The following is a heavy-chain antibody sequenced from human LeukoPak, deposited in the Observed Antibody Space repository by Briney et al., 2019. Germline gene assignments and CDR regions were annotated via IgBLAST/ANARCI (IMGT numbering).Heavy chain of an antibody. CDR2: ISAYNGNT. Sequence: ASVKVSCKASGYTFTSYGISWVRQAPGQGLEGMGWISAYNGNTNYAQKLQGRVTMTTDTSTSTAYMELRSLRSDDTAVYYCAKTDSSGWSDYWGQGTLVTVSS. J-gene: IGHJ4*02. CDR3: AKTDSSGWSDY. D-gene: IGHD6-19*01. V-gene: IGHV1-18*01. CDR1: GYTFTSYG.